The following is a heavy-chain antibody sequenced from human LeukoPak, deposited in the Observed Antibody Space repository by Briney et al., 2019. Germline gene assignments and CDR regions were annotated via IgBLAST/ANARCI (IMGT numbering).Heavy chain of an antibody. CDR3: ARSLGANTWVGNWFDT. CDR1: GGSISIPNHD. V-gene: IGHV4-39*01. J-gene: IGHJ5*02. Sequence: SETLSLTCSVSGGSISIPNHDWAWIRQPPGRRLGWMVSIYYSGTTYYNLSRKSRVTLSVDTSQNPFSLKLRSVAAADTAIYFCARSLGANTWVGNWFDTWGEGNLVTVSP. D-gene: IGHD4/OR15-4a*01. CDR2: IYYSGTT.